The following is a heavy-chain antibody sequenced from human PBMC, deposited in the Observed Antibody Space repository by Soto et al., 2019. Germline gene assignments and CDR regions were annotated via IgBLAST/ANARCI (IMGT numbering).Heavy chain of an antibody. CDR3: ASGIQYRYGMDV. Sequence: EVQLVESGGGLVQPGGSLRLSCASAGFTFNNYWMHWVRQAPGRGLVWVSRINGDGSSTFYADSVKGRFTISRDNAKNTVYLKMNSLRVEDTAVYYCASGIQYRYGMDVWGQGTTVTVSS. J-gene: IGHJ6*02. V-gene: IGHV3-74*01. D-gene: IGHD5-18*01. CDR2: INGDGSST. CDR1: GFTFNNYW.